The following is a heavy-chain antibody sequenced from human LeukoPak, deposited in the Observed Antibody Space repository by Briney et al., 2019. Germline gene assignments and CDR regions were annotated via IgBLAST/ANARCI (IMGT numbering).Heavy chain of an antibody. D-gene: IGHD4/OR15-4a*01. CDR2: ISYDGSNK. Sequence: PGGSLRLSCAASGFTFSSYAMHWVRQAPGKGLEWVAVISYDGSNKYYADSVKGRFTISRDNSKNTLYLQMNSLRAEGTAVYYCARGVLTVLTVQIYYFDYWGQGTLVTVSS. CDR1: GFTFSSYA. CDR3: ARGVLTVLTVQIYYFDY. V-gene: IGHV3-30-3*01. J-gene: IGHJ4*02.